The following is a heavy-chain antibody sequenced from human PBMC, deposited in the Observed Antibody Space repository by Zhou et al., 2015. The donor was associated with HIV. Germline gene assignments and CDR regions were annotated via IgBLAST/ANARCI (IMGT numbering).Heavy chain of an antibody. CDR1: GYTFTSYY. CDR2: INPSGGST. CDR3: ARDGVDFWSGTQTGWFDP. V-gene: IGHV1-46*01. J-gene: IGHJ5*02. Sequence: QVQLVQSGAEVKKPGASVKVSCKASGYTFTSYYMHWVRQAPGQGLEWMGIINPSGGSTSYAQKFQGRVTMTRDTSTSTVYMELSSLRSEDTAVYYCARDGVDFWSGTQTGWFDPWGQGTLVTVSS. D-gene: IGHD3-3*01.